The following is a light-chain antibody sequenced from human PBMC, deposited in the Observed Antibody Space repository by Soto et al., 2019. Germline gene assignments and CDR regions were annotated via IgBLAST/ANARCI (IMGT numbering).Light chain of an antibody. CDR3: QQYNNWPPLT. CDR1: QSVSAN. J-gene: IGKJ4*01. CDR2: TAS. Sequence: EVVMTQSPATLSVSPGERATLSCRASQSVSANLAWYQQKPGQAPRLLIHTASTRATGIPARFSGSGSGTEFTLTISSLQSEDFAVYYCQQYNNWPPLTFGGGTKVEIK. V-gene: IGKV3-15*01.